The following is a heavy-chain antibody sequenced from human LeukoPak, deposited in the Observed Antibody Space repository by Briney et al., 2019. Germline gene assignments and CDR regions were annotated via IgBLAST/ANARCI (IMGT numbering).Heavy chain of an antibody. D-gene: IGHD6-13*01. CDR3: ARGIAAAGSLYYYGMDV. Sequence: SETLSLTCAVYGGSSSGYYWSWIRQPPGKGLEWIGEINHSGSTNYNPSLKSRVTISVDTSKNQFSLKLSSVTAADTAVYYCARGIAAAGSLYYYGMDVWGQGTTVTVSS. CDR1: GGSSSGYY. CDR2: INHSGST. V-gene: IGHV4-34*01. J-gene: IGHJ6*02.